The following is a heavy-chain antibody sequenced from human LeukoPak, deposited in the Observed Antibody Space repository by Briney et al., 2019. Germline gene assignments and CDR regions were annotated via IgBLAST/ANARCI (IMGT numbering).Heavy chain of an antibody. V-gene: IGHV3-48*03. CDR2: ISSSGSTI. J-gene: IGHJ5*02. Sequence: PGGSLRLSCAASGFTFSSYEMNWVRQAPGKGLEWVSYISSSGSTIYYADSVKGRFTISRDNAKNSLYLQMNSLRAEDTAVYYCARFALVNWFDPWGQGTLVTVSS. CDR1: GFTFSSYE. CDR3: ARFALVNWFDP. D-gene: IGHD2-2*01.